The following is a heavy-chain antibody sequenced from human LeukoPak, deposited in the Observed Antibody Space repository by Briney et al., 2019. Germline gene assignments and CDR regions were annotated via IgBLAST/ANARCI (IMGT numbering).Heavy chain of an antibody. J-gene: IGHJ3*02. Sequence: GGSLRLSCAASGVTFIGSAMRWVRQASGKGLQWVGRIGKKASRFTTQYAASVKGRFIISRDDSKNSLYLQMNSLQTEDTALYYCTRGYSGKSFYAFDIWGQGTMVTVSS. V-gene: IGHV3-73*01. D-gene: IGHD5-12*01. CDR2: IGKKASRFTT. CDR3: TRGYSGKSFYAFDI. CDR1: GVTFIGSA.